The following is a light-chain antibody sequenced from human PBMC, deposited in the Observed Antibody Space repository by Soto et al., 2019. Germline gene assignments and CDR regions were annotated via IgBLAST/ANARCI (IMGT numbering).Light chain of an antibody. CDR2: GAS. CDR1: HSVSSSY. CDR3: QQYGSSPPT. Sequence: EIVLTQSPGTLSLSPGYRATLSCRASHSVSSSYLAWYQQKPGQAPRLLIYGASSRATGIPDRFSGSGSGTDFTRTISRREPEDFAVYYCQQYGSSPPTCGQGTRLESK. J-gene: IGKJ5*01. V-gene: IGKV3-20*01.